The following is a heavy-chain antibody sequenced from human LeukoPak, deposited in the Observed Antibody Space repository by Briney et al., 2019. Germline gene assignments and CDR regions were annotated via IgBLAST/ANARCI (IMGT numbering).Heavy chain of an antibody. V-gene: IGHV1-69*13. CDR3: ARGELLTRDYYYYYMDV. CDR1: GGTFSSYA. J-gene: IGHJ6*03. CDR2: IIPIFGTA. Sequence: GASVKVSCKASGGTFSSYAISWVRQAPGQGLEWMGGIIPIFGTANYAQKFQGRVTITADESTSTAYMELSSLRSEDTAVYYCARGELLTRDYYYYYMDVWGKGTTVTVSS. D-gene: IGHD1-26*01.